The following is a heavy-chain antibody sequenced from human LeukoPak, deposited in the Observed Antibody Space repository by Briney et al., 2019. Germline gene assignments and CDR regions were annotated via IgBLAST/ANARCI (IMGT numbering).Heavy chain of an antibody. CDR2: IWYDGSNK. CDR1: GFTFSDFY. CDR3: ARDRVAFDY. D-gene: IGHD5/OR15-5a*01. J-gene: IGHJ4*02. V-gene: IGHV3-33*08. Sequence: SGGSLRLSCAVSGFTFSDFYMSWIRQAPGKGLEWVAVIWYDGSNKYYAGSVKGRFTISRDNSKNTLYLQMNSLRAEDTAVYYCARDRVAFDYWGQGTLVTVSS.